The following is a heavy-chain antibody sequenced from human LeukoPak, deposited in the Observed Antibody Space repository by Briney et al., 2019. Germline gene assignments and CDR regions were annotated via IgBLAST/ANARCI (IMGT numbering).Heavy chain of an antibody. V-gene: IGHV3-11*04. J-gene: IGHJ4*02. D-gene: IGHD6-13*01. Sequence: GGSLRLSCAASGFTFSDYYMSWIRQAPGKGLEWVSYISSSGSTIYYADSVKGRFTISRDNAKNSLYLQMNSLRAEDTAVYYCASDSSSWYNSDYWGQGTLVTVSS. CDR2: ISSSGSTI. CDR3: ASDSSSWYNSDY. CDR1: GFTFSDYY.